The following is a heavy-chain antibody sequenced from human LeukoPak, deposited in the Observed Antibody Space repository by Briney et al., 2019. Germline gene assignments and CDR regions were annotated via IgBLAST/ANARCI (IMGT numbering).Heavy chain of an antibody. CDR2: IYYSGST. CDR1: GGSISSYY. CDR3: ARESTPNYCSSTSCYTNWFDP. J-gene: IGHJ5*02. V-gene: IGHV4-59*01. D-gene: IGHD2-2*02. Sequence: SETLSLTCTVSGGSISSYYWSWIRQPPGKGLEWIGYIYYSGSTNYNPSLKSRVTISVDTPKNQFSLKLSSVTAADTAVYYCARESTPNYCSSTSCYTNWFDPWGQGTLVTVSS.